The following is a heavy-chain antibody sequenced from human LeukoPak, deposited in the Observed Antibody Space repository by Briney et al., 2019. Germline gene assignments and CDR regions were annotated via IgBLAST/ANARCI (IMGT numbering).Heavy chain of an antibody. CDR3: ARGLIGVGGIDY. D-gene: IGHD3-22*01. J-gene: IGHJ4*02. Sequence: SETLSLTCTVPGGSISGYYWNWIRQPPGKGLEWIGYIHYSGRTNYNPSLRSRVTMSVDTSKNQFSLNLSSVTTADTAVYYCARGLIGVGGIDYWGQGTLVTVSS. CDR1: GGSISGYY. CDR2: IHYSGRT. V-gene: IGHV4-59*01.